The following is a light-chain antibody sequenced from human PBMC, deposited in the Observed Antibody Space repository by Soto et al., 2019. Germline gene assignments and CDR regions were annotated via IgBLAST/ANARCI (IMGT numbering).Light chain of an antibody. V-gene: IGKV3-20*01. CDR3: QQYGSSPRT. CDR1: QSLSSSQ. J-gene: IGKJ1*01. CDR2: DAS. Sequence: EIVLTQSPGTLSLSPGARAPLSCRASQSLSSSQLAWYQQKPGQAPRLLIHDASSRATGISDRFTGSGSGTDFTLTITTLEPEDFAVHYCQQYGSSPRTFGLGTKVDI.